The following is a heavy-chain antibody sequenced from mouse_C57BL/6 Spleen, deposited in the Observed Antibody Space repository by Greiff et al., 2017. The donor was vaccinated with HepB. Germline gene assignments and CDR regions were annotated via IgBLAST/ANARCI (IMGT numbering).Heavy chain of an antibody. CDR1: GYTFTDYN. J-gene: IGHJ2*01. V-gene: IGHV1-22*01. CDR2: INPNNGGT. CDR3: AKDYYGNYALDY. Sequence: EVQLQQSGPELVKPGASVKMSCKASGYTFTDYNMHWVKQSHGKSLEWIGYINPNNGGTSYNQKFKGKATLTVNKSSSTAYMELRSLTSEDSAVYYCAKDYYGNYALDYWGQGTTLTVSS. D-gene: IGHD2-1*01.